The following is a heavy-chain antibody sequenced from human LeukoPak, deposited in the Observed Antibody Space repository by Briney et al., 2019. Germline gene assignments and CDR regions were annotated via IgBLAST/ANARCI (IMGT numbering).Heavy chain of an antibody. Sequence: GGSLRLSCAASVDSFSSHTINWVREAPQGWVGWVSQIFVRGVITYYADSVKGRFTISRDNAKNSLYLQMNSLRAEDTAVYYCARDICSGGSCYPYYYYYYMDVWGKGTTVTVSS. J-gene: IGHJ6*03. CDR3: ARDICSGGSCYPYYYYYYMDV. V-gene: IGHV3-48*04. CDR2: IFVRGVIT. CDR1: VDSFSSHT. D-gene: IGHD2-15*01.